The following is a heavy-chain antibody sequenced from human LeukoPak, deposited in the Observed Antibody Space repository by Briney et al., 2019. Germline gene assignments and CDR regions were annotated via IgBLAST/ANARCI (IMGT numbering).Heavy chain of an antibody. D-gene: IGHD2-15*01. Sequence: GRSLRLSCAASGFTFSSYAMHWVRQAPGKGLEWVAVISYDGSNKYYADSVKGRFTISRDNSKNTLYLQMNSLRAEDTAVYYCARGGDIVVVVAEYGMDVWGQGTTVTVSS. CDR2: ISYDGSNK. CDR1: GFTFSSYA. V-gene: IGHV3-30*04. J-gene: IGHJ6*02. CDR3: ARGGDIVVVVAEYGMDV.